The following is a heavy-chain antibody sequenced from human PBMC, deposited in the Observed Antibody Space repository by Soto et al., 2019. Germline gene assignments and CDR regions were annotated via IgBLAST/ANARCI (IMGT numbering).Heavy chain of an antibody. CDR2: INAGNGNT. Sequence: ASVKVSCKASGGTFSSYTISWVRQAPGQRLEWMGRINAGNGNTNYSQKFQGRVTITRDTSASTAYMELNSLRAEDTAVYYCANAGMDTAWNFDYWGQGTLVTVSS. CDR3: ANAGMDTAWNFDY. D-gene: IGHD5-18*01. J-gene: IGHJ4*02. CDR1: GGTFSSYT. V-gene: IGHV1-3*01.